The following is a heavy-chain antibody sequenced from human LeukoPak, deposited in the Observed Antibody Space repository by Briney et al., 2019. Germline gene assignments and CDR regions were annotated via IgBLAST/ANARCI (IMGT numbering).Heavy chain of an antibody. CDR3: ARPYSGSYPHVGIAFDI. V-gene: IGHV3-30*02. CDR2: IRYDGSNK. D-gene: IGHD1-26*01. CDR1: GFTFSSYG. Sequence: GGSLRLSCAASGFTFSSYGMHWVRQAPGKGLEWVAFIRYDGSNKYYADSVKGRFTISRDNSMNTLYLQMNSLRAEDTAVYYCARPYSGSYPHVGIAFDIWGQGTMVTVSS. J-gene: IGHJ3*02.